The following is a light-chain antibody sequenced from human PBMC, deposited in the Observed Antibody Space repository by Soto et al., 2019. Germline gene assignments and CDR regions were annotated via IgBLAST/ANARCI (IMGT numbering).Light chain of an antibody. V-gene: IGLV2-23*01. Sequence: QSALTQPASVSGSPGQSITLSCTGTSSDVGAYDSVSWFQQHPGKAPKLVIYEGSKRPSGVSNRFSGSKSGNTASLTISGLQAEDEADYYCCSYAGSSTCVFGGGTKVTVL. J-gene: IGLJ3*02. CDR3: CSYAGSSTCV. CDR2: EGS. CDR1: SSDVGAYDS.